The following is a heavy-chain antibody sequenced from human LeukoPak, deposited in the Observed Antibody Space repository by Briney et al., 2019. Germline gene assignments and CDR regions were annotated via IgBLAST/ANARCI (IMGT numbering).Heavy chain of an antibody. CDR3: ARDQSAGTFDY. CDR1: GGSISSGGYY. J-gene: IGHJ4*02. D-gene: IGHD1-1*01. Sequence: SETLSLTCTVSGGSISSGGYYWSWIRQHPGKGLEWIGYIYHSGSTYYNPSLKSRVTISVDTSKNQFSLKLSSVTAADTAVYYCARDQSAGTFDYWGQGTLVTVSS. V-gene: IGHV4-31*03. CDR2: IYHSGST.